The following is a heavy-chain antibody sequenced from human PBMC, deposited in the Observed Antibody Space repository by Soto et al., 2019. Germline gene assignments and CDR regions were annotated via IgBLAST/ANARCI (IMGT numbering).Heavy chain of an antibody. Sequence: PSETLSLTCAVYGGSFSGYYWSWIRQPPGKGLEWIGEINHSGSTNYNPSLKSRVTISVDTSKNQFSLKLSSVTAADTAVYYCARETYYDFWSGLGGTYYFDYWGQGTLVTVSS. D-gene: IGHD3-3*01. CDR1: GGSFSGYY. V-gene: IGHV4-34*01. CDR3: ARETYYDFWSGLGGTYYFDY. CDR2: INHSGST. J-gene: IGHJ4*02.